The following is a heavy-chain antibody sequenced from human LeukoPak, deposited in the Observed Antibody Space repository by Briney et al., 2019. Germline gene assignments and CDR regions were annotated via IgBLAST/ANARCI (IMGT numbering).Heavy chain of an antibody. CDR1: GGSISSYY. V-gene: IGHV4-59*12. Sequence: NPSETLSLTCTVSGGSISSYYWSWIRQPPGKGLEWIGYIYYSGSTNYNPSLKSRVTISVDTSKNQFSLKVISVTAADTAVYYCARDVIAAAGSFDPWGQGTLVTVSS. CDR3: ARDVIAAAGSFDP. CDR2: IYYSGST. J-gene: IGHJ5*02. D-gene: IGHD6-13*01.